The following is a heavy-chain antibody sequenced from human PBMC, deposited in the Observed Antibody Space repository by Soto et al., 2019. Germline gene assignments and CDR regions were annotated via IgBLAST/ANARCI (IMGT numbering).Heavy chain of an antibody. CDR3: ARNVTRIADSYYGMDV. CDR1: GYTFTSYG. J-gene: IGHJ6*02. Sequence: KVSCKASGYTFTSYGINWVRQAPGQGLERMGWISGYNHNTNYAQRLQGRVTMTTDTATSTAYMELRSLRSDDTAVYYCARNVTRIADSYYGMDVWGQGTTVTVSS. CDR2: ISGYNHNT. V-gene: IGHV1-18*04. D-gene: IGHD2-15*01.